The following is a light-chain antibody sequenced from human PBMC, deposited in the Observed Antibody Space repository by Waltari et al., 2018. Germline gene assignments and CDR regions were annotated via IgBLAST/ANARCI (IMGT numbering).Light chain of an antibody. CDR3: QAWDSSAVI. CDR2: QDT. J-gene: IGLJ2*01. V-gene: IGLV3-1*01. CDR1: NIENKY. Sequence: SYELTQAPSVSVSPGQTASITCSGENIENKYVYCYQQKSGQSPVLVIHQDTKRPSGIPERFSGSNSGSAATLTITGTQAVDEADYYCQAWDSSAVIFGGGTKLTVL.